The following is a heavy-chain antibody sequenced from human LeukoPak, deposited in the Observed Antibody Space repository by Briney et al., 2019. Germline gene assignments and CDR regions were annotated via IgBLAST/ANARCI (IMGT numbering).Heavy chain of an antibody. CDR1: GGSISSYY. CDR3: ARDTHYSSSSAYYYYYMDV. CDR2: IYYSGST. V-gene: IGHV4-59*12. D-gene: IGHD6-6*01. J-gene: IGHJ6*03. Sequence: KTSETLSLTCTVSGGSISSYYWSWIRQPPGKGLEWIGYIYYSGSTNYNPSLKSRVTISVDTSKNQFSLKLSSVTAADTAVYYCARDTHYSSSSAYYYYYMDVWGKGTTVTVSS.